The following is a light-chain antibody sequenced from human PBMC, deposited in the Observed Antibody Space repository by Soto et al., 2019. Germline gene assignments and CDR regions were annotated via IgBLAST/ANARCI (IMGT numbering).Light chain of an antibody. CDR3: QQYNNWPPVT. Sequence: ETVMTQSPAALSVSPGERATLSCRASQSVSSYVAWYQQTPGQAPRLLIYGASTRAAGIPDRFSGSGSGTEFTLTISSLQSEDFAVYYCQQYNNWPPVTFGQGTRLDIK. V-gene: IGKV3-15*01. CDR1: QSVSSY. CDR2: GAS. J-gene: IGKJ5*01.